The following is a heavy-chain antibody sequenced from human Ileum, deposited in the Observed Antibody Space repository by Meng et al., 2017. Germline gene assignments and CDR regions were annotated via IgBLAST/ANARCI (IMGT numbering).Heavy chain of an antibody. Sequence: VQLVGPGGGLVRPGGYLQLPCAASGFSFSDSSMHWVRQASGKGLEWVGHIRSKANNYATAYAASVKGRFTISRDESKNTAYLQMSSLKTEDTAVYYCTRLYSAGWGQGTLVTVSS. CDR3: TRLYSAG. CDR2: IRSKANNYAT. V-gene: IGHV3-73*02. J-gene: IGHJ4*02. D-gene: IGHD6-13*01. CDR1: GFSFSDSS.